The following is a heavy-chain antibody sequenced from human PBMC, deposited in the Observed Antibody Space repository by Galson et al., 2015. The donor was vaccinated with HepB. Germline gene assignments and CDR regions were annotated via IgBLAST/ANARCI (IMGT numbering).Heavy chain of an antibody. V-gene: IGHV3-30-3*01. J-gene: IGHJ4*02. CDR1: GFTFSSYA. CDR3: ASLPWIQLWRDY. CDR2: ISYDGSNK. D-gene: IGHD5-18*01. Sequence: SLRLSCAASGFTFSSYAMHWVRQAPGKGLEWVAVISYDGSNKYYADSVKGRFTISRDNSKNTLYLQMNSLRAEDTAVYYCASLPWIQLWRDYWGQGTLVTVSS.